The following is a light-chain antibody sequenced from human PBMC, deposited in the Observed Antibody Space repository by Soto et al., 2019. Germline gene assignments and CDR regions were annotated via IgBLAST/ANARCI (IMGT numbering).Light chain of an antibody. V-gene: IGKV3-20*01. CDR1: QSFSSSY. CDR2: GAS. J-gene: IGKJ1*01. Sequence: EIVLTQSPGTLSLSPGERATLSCRASQSFSSSYLAWYQQKPGQAPRLLIYGASSRATGIPDRFSGSGSGTDFTLTISRLEPEDFAVYYCQQYCSSPVTFGQGTKVEIK. CDR3: QQYCSSPVT.